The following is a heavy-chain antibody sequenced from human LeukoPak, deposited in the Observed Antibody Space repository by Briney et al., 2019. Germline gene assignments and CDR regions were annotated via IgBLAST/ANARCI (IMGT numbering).Heavy chain of an antibody. J-gene: IGHJ4*02. V-gene: IGHV3-48*01. Sequence: GGSLRLSCAASGFTFSSFSMNWVRQAPGKGLEWVSYISSSSSIIYYADSVKCRFTISRDNAKNSLYLQMNSLRAEDTAVYYCARALPIAAAGTTGFDYWGQGTLVTVSS. D-gene: IGHD6-13*01. CDR1: GFTFSSFS. CDR2: ISSSSSII. CDR3: ARALPIAAAGTTGFDY.